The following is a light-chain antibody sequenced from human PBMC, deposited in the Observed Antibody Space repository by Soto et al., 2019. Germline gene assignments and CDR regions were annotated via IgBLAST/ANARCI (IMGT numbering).Light chain of an antibody. J-gene: IGKJ1*01. CDR2: DAS. V-gene: IGKV3-20*01. CDR3: HQYGSSPPT. Sequence: EIVLTQSPGTLSLSPGEGATLSCRASQSISNNFLAWYQQKPGQAPRLLIKDASSRATGIPDRFSGSGSGTDFTLTISRLGPEDFALYYCHQYGSSPPTFGRGTTVEIK. CDR1: QSISNNF.